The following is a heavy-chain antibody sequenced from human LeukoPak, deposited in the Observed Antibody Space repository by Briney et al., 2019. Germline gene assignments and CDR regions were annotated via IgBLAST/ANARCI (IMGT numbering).Heavy chain of an antibody. CDR1: GYTFTSYY. V-gene: IGHV1-46*01. CDR3: ARWSGYECWSGLGIYCYYGRHV. CDR2: INPSGGST. D-gene: IGHD3-3*01. J-gene: IGHJ6*02. Sequence: ASVKSSCTASGYTFTSYYVTWGRQAPGPGLEWMGIINPSGGSTRYAQKFHGRVNMTRDTSTRTAYLALSSLRSQHTAVHYFARWSGYECWSGLGIYCYYGRHVWGQGTTVTVSS.